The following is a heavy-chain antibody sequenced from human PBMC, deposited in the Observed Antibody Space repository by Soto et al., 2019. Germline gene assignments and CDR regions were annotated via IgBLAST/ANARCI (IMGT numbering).Heavy chain of an antibody. Sequence: GGSLRLSCAASGFTFSSYAMHWVRQAPGKGLEWVAVISYDGSNKYYADSVKGRFTISRDNSKNTLYLQMNSLRAEDTAVYYCARDGISSSPPHYYYYGMDVWGQGTTVTVSS. D-gene: IGHD6-6*01. CDR2: ISYDGSNK. J-gene: IGHJ6*02. CDR3: ARDGISSSPPHYYYYGMDV. CDR1: GFTFSSYA. V-gene: IGHV3-30-3*01.